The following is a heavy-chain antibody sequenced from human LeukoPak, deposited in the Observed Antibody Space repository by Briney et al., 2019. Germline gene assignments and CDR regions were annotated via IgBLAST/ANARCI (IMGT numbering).Heavy chain of an antibody. CDR1: GFTFSSYE. CDR3: ARDWFHAIDH. D-gene: IGHD2/OR15-2a*01. V-gene: IGHV3-48*03. J-gene: IGHJ4*02. CDR2: ISSSGSTI. Sequence: PGGSLRLSCAASGFTFSSYEMNWVRQAPGKGLEWVSYISSSGSTIYYADSVKGRFTISRDNAKNSLYLQMNSLRAEDTAVYYCARDWFHAIDHWGQGTLVTVSS.